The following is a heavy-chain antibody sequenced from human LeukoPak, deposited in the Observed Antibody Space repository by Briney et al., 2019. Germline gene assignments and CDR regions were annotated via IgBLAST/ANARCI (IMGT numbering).Heavy chain of an antibody. Sequence: GGSLRPSCAASEFSVGSNYMTWRRQAPGKGLEWVSLIYSGGSTYYADSVKGRFTSSRDNSKNTLYLQMNSLRAEDTAVYYCARAPSGYHDTGGQGTLVTVSS. CDR2: IYSGGST. CDR3: ARAPSGYHDT. J-gene: IGHJ4*02. CDR1: EFSVGSNY. V-gene: IGHV3-66*01. D-gene: IGHD5-12*01.